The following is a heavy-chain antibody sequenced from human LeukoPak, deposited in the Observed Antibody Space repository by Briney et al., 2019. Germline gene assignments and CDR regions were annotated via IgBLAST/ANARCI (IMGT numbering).Heavy chain of an antibody. CDR1: GFTFSSYA. CDR2: ISGDSTYI. Sequence: GGSLRLSCAASGFTFSSYAMSWVRQAPGKGLEWVSSISGDSTYIYNAGSVKGRFTISRDNAQASLYLQMISLRADDTAVYYCARVSGRLERQSDLDYWGQGTLVIVSS. V-gene: IGHV3-21*01. D-gene: IGHD1-1*01. J-gene: IGHJ4*02. CDR3: ARVSGRLERQSDLDY.